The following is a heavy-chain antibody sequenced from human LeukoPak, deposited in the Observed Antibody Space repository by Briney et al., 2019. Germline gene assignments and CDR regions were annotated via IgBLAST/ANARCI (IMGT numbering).Heavy chain of an antibody. J-gene: IGHJ3*02. CDR2: IGSGGTT. V-gene: IGHV3-23*01. Sequence: GGSLRLSCAASGFTFSSYAMSWVRQAPGKGLEWVSGIGSGGTTYYADSVKRRFTISRDNSEKTLYLQMNSLRPEDTAVYYCTRLSNYGCSAYDIWGQGTMVTVSS. D-gene: IGHD3-10*01. CDR3: TRLSNYGCSAYDI. CDR1: GFTFSSYA.